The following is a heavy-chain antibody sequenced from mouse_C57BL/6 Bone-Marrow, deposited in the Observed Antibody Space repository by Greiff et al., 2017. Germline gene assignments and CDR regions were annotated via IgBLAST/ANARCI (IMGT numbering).Heavy chain of an antibody. CDR2: IYPGGGNT. CDR3: ATYDYDGFDD. CDR1: GYTFTDYY. V-gene: IGHV1-76*01. J-gene: IGHJ2*01. D-gene: IGHD2-4*01. Sequence: QVQLKESGAELVRPGASVKLSCKASGYTFTDYYINWVKQRPGQGLEWIARIYPGGGNTYYNEKFKGKATLTAEKSSSTAYMQLSSLTYEDSAVYFCATYDYDGFDDWGQGTTLTVSS.